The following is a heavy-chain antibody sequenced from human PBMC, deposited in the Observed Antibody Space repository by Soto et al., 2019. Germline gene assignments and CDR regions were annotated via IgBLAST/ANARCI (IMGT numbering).Heavy chain of an antibody. V-gene: IGHV1-69*06. CDR3: ARDLLDYYDSSGYHRWFDP. CDR2: IIPILGTA. CDR1: GGTFSSYA. J-gene: IGHJ5*02. D-gene: IGHD3-22*01. Sequence: QVQLVQSGAEVKKPGSSVKVSCKASGGTFSSYAISWVRQAPGQGLEWMGGIIPILGTANYAQKFQGRVTITADKSTSTAYKELSSLRSEDTAVDYCARDLLDYYDSSGYHRWFDPWGQGTLVTVSS.